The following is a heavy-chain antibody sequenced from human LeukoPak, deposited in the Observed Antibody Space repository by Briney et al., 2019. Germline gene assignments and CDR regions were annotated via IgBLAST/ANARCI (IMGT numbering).Heavy chain of an antibody. D-gene: IGHD4-23*01. V-gene: IGHV4-4*07. CDR3: ARDRDGGPPI. CDR2: IYSSGST. Sequence: SETLSLTCTVSGDSISSYYWSWIRQPAGKGLEWIGRIYSSGSTKYSPSLKSRVTMSVDTSKNQFSLKLSSVTAADTAVYYCARDRDGGPPIWGQGTMVTVPS. J-gene: IGHJ3*02. CDR1: GDSISSYY.